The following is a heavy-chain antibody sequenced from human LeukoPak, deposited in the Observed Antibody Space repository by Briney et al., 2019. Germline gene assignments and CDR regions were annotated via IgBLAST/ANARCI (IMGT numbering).Heavy chain of an antibody. D-gene: IGHD4-17*01. Sequence: SVKVSCKASGGTFSSYAISWVRQAPGQGLEWMGGIIPIFGTANYAQKFQGRVTITADKSTSTAYMELSRLRSEDKAVYYCASTIYPLDYGDGTAEYFQHWGQGTLVTVSS. CDR3: ASTIYPLDYGDGTAEYFQH. V-gene: IGHV1-69*06. J-gene: IGHJ1*01. CDR2: IIPIFGTA. CDR1: GGTFSSYA.